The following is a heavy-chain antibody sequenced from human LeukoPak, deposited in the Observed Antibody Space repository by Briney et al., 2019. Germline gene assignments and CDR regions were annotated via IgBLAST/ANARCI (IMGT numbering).Heavy chain of an antibody. Sequence: GASVKVSCKASGYTFTSYAMNWVRQAPGQGLEWMGWINTNTGNPTYAQGFTGRFVFSLDTSVSTAYLQISSLKAEDTAVYYCARVYYDFWSGYPHNYYYYYYMDVWGKGTTVTVSS. V-gene: IGHV7-4-1*02. CDR2: INTNTGNP. J-gene: IGHJ6*03. CDR1: GYTFTSYA. D-gene: IGHD3-3*01. CDR3: ARVYYDFWSGYPHNYYYYYYMDV.